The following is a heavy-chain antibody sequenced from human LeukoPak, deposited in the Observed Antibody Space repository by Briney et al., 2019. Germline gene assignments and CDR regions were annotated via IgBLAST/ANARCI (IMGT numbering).Heavy chain of an antibody. D-gene: IGHD1-26*01. J-gene: IGHJ4*02. CDR1: GFTFSSYT. CDR2: ISSGSSYI. CDR3: ASGSSYYSFDF. V-gene: IGHV3-21*01. Sequence: GGSLRLSCAVSGFTFSSYTRNWVRQAPGKGLEWVSSISSGSSYIYYADSVKGRFTISRDNAKNSLFLQLNSLRAEDTAVYYCASGSSYYSFDFWGQGALVTVSS.